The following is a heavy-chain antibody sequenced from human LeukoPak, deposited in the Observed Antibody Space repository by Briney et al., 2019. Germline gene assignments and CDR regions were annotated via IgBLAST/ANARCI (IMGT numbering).Heavy chain of an antibody. V-gene: IGHV4-34*01. J-gene: IGHJ4*02. CDR2: NNHSGST. CDR3: ARAPLYYEFRSGRIRKFHY. D-gene: IGHD3-3*01. Sequence: LSPACSLDAASFSGDYCSSSCHRPRKGGECVGGNNHSGSTSYDPSLKSRVSIGSETSKNQFSPRLSSVTPADTAVYYCARAPLYYEFRSGRIRKFHYWGQGTLVSVS. CDR1: AASFSGDY.